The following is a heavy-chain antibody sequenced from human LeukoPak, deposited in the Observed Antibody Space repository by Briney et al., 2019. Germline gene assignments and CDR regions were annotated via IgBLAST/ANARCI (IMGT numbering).Heavy chain of an antibody. CDR1: GYTFTSYY. CDR3: AREEMMVILALDM. D-gene: IGHD3-22*01. J-gene: IGHJ3*02. Sequence: GASVRVSCKASGYTFTSYYMHWVRQAPGQGLEWMGIINPSGGSTSYAQKFQGRVTMTRDTSTTTVYMEVTSLRSDDTAVYYCAREEMMVILALDMWGQGTMVTVSS. CDR2: INPSGGST. V-gene: IGHV1-46*01.